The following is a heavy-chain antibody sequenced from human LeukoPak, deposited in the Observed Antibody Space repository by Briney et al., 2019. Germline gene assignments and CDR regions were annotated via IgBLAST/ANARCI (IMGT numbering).Heavy chain of an antibody. CDR3: ARRYCSGGSCYGFELLDY. D-gene: IGHD2-15*01. CDR1: GYTFTSYD. V-gene: IGHV1-8*01. CDR2: MNPNSGNT. J-gene: IGHJ4*02. Sequence: SVKVSCKASGYTFTSYDINWVRQATGQGLEWMGWMNPNSGNTGYAQKFQGRVTMTRITSISTAYMELSSLRSEDTAVYYCARRYCSGGSCYGFELLDYWGQGTLVTVSS.